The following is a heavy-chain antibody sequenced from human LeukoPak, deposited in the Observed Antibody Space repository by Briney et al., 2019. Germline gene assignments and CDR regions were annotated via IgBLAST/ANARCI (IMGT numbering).Heavy chain of an antibody. Sequence: SQTLSLTCAFSGDSVSSNSAAWNWIRQSPSRGLEWLGRTYYRSKWYNDYAVSVKSRITINPDTSKNQFSLQLNSVTPEDTAVYYCARDFRSRYNWNDPYYFDYWGQGTLVTVSS. D-gene: IGHD1-1*01. CDR3: ARDFRSRYNWNDPYYFDY. J-gene: IGHJ4*02. CDR1: GDSVSSNSAA. CDR2: TYYRSKWYN. V-gene: IGHV6-1*01.